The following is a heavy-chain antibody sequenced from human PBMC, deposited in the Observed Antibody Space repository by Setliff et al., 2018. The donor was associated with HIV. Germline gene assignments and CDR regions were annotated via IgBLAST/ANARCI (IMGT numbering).Heavy chain of an antibody. J-gene: IGHJ3*02. CDR1: GFSIGNFYY. Sequence: SSETLSLTCNVSGFSIGNFYYWGWVRQPPGKGLEWVGSMYPNGRTYYNPSVKSRVTISVDTSKNQFFLKLSSVTAADTAMYYCATPHREREDDAFDIWGQGTKVT. D-gene: IGHD1-1*01. V-gene: IGHV4-38-2*02. CDR3: ATPHREREDDAFDI. CDR2: MYPNGRT.